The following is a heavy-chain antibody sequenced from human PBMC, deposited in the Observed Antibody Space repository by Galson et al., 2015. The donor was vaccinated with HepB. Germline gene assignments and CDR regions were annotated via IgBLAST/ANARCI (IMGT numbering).Heavy chain of an antibody. CDR2: ISYDGSNK. D-gene: IGHD4-17*01. Sequence: SLRLSCAASGFTFSKFWMSWVRQAPGKGLEWVAVISYDGSNKYYADSVKGRFTISRDNSKNTLYLQMNSLRAEDTAVYYCASLDYGDYYYYYGMDVWGQGTTVTVSS. CDR1: GFTFSKFW. V-gene: IGHV3-30-3*01. J-gene: IGHJ6*02. CDR3: ASLDYGDYYYYYGMDV.